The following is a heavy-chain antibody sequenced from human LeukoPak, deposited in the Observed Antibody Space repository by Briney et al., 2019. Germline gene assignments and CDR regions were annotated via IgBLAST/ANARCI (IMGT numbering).Heavy chain of an antibody. CDR1: GFTSSSYW. D-gene: IGHD6-6*01. J-gene: IGHJ5*02. Sequence: GGSLRLSCAASGFTSSSYWMSWVRQAPGKGLEWVANIKQDGSKKYYMDSVKGRFTISRDNSKNTLYLQMNSLRAEDTAVYYCAKGIGMAARRSNGFDPWGQGTLVTVSS. CDR3: AKGIGMAARRSNGFDP. CDR2: IKQDGSKK. V-gene: IGHV3-7*05.